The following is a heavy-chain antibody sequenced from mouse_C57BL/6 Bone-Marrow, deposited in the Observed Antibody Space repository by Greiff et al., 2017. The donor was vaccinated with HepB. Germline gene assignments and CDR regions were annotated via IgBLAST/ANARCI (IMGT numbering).Heavy chain of an antibody. CDR2: SRNKANDYTT. J-gene: IGHJ3*01. CDR3: ARDEGERVFAY. Sequence: EVKLMESGGGLVQSGRSLRLSCATSGFTFSDFYMEWVRQAPGKGLEWIAASRNKANDYTTEYSASVKGWFIVSRDTSQSILYLQMNALRAEDTAIYYCARDEGERVFAYWGQGTLVTVSA. CDR1: GFTFSDFY. V-gene: IGHV7-1*01.